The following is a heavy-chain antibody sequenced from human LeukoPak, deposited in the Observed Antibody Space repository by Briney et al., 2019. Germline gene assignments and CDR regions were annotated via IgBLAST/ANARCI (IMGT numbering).Heavy chain of an antibody. CDR2: ISSCSSYI. D-gene: IGHD3-22*01. CDR1: GFTFSGYS. Sequence: GGSLRLSCAASGFTFSGYSMNWVRQAPGKGLEWVSSISSCSSYIYYADSVKGRFTISRDNAKNSLYLQMNSLRAEDTAVYYCARDLTMIVVVHYFDYWGQGTLVTVSS. J-gene: IGHJ4*02. CDR3: ARDLTMIVVVHYFDY. V-gene: IGHV3-21*01.